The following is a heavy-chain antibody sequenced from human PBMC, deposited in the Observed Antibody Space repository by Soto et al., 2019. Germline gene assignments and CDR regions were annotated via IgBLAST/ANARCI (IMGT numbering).Heavy chain of an antibody. V-gene: IGHV2-5*02. Sequence: QITLKESGPTLVRPPQTLTLTCTFSGFSLTSGVGVGWIRQPPGKALEWLALIYWDDDKRYSPSLKNRLTITTDPSKNQVVRTMTNVGPVDTATYFCAHIDPEIVTVGGHGGFDSWGRGTLVTVSS. CDR3: AHIDPEIVTVGGHGGFDS. CDR1: GFSLTSGVG. J-gene: IGHJ4*02. CDR2: IYWDDDK. D-gene: IGHD5-12*01.